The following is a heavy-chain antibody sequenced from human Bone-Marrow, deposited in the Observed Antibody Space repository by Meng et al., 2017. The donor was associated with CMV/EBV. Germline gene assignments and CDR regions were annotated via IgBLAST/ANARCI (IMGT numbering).Heavy chain of an antibody. D-gene: IGHD2-15*01. CDR3: AKALGYCSSGSCHEETSIDD. CDR1: GFTFSSYG. CDR2: IRYYGSNK. J-gene: IGHJ4*02. Sequence: GESLKISCAASGFTFSSYGMHWVRQAPGKGLEWVAFIRYYGSNKYYADSVKGRFTISRDNSKNSLYLQMNSLRAEDTAVYYCAKALGYCSSGSCHEETSIDDWGKGTLVTCSS. V-gene: IGHV3-30*02.